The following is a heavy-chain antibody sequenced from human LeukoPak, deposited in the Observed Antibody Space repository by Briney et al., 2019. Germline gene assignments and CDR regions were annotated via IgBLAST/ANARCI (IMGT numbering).Heavy chain of an antibody. Sequence: SVKVSCKASGGTFTNYAINWVRQAPGQGLEWMGRIIPILDVTNYAQKFQGRVTITSDQSTSTAYMELSSLRSADTAVYYCARGGGVDILTGFQYWGQGTLVTVSS. CDR1: GGTFTNYA. J-gene: IGHJ4*02. D-gene: IGHD3-9*01. CDR2: IIPILDVT. V-gene: IGHV1-69*04. CDR3: ARGGGVDILTGFQY.